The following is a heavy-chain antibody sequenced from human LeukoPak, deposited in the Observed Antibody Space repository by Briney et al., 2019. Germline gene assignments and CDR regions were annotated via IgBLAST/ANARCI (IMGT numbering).Heavy chain of an antibody. V-gene: IGHV4-38-2*02. Sequence: PSETLSLTCTISGYSISSGYYWGWIRQPPGKGLEWIGSIYHSGSTYYNAALKSQFTIPLDTSENHFSLKLRSVTAADTAVYYCARDLYSSGWAYFDYWGQGTLVTVSS. CDR3: ARDLYSSGWAYFDY. J-gene: IGHJ4*02. CDR1: GYSISSGYY. CDR2: IYHSGST. D-gene: IGHD6-19*01.